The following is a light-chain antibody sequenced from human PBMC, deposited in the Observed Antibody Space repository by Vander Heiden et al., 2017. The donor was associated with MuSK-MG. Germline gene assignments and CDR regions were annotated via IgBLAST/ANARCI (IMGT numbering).Light chain of an antibody. V-gene: IGKV1-39*01. CDR1: QTIFNY. J-gene: IGKJ4*01. CDR2: SAS. CDR3: LQGDTTPLT. Sequence: DIQLTQSPSSLSASVGDRVTITCRASQTIFNYLNWYQQSPGKAPKLLIYSASTLQSGTPPRFSGSGSGTDFTLVISSLQPEDFATYYCLQGDTTPLTFRCGTKIETK.